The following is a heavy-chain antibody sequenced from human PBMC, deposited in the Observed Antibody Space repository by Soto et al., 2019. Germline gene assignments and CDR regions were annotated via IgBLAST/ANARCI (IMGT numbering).Heavy chain of an antibody. CDR1: GGSISSYY. CDR3: ARDKLGVLRFLEWSHGNNYYYYGMDV. D-gene: IGHD3-3*01. J-gene: IGHJ6*02. Sequence: SETLSLTCTVSGGSISSYYSSGIRQPPGKGLEWIGYIYYSGSTNYNPSLKSRVTISVDTSKNQFSLKLSSVTAADTAVYYCARDKLGVLRFLEWSHGNNYYYYGMDVWGQGTTVTVSS. V-gene: IGHV4-59*01. CDR2: IYYSGST.